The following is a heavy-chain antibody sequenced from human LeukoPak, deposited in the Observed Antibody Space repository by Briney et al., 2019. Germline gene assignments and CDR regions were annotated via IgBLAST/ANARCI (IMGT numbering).Heavy chain of an antibody. Sequence: GGALRLSCVASGFTFVDYGMGWVRQVPWKGREWVAGINWNGGSKCDAVSMKGRFTIPRDNTKHYLYLQMNSLRAEDTAFYYCARGNEVYYDSSSYYSYWGQGTLVNVSS. D-gene: IGHD3-22*01. CDR1: GFTFVDYG. CDR3: ARGNEVYYDSSSYYSY. V-gene: IGHV3-20*04. J-gene: IGHJ4*02. CDR2: INWNGGSK.